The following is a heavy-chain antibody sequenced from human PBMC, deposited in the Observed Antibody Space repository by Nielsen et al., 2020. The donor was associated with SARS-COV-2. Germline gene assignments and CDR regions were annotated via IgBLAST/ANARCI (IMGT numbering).Heavy chain of an antibody. V-gene: IGHV4-39*01. CDR2: IYYSGST. J-gene: IGHJ4*02. CDR3: ARAYYYGSGTPALLDY. D-gene: IGHD3-10*01. CDR1: GGSISSSSYY. Sequence: ESLKISCTVSGGSISSSSYYWGWIRQPPGKGLEWIGSIYYSGSTYYNPSLKSRVTISVDTSKNQFSLKLSSVTAADTAVYYCARAYYYGSGTPALLDYWGQGTLVTVSS.